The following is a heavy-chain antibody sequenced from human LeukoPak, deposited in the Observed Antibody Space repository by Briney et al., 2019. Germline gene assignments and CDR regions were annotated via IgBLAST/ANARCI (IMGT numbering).Heavy chain of an antibody. CDR1: GFTFSSYG. Sequence: PGGSLRLSCAASGFTFSSYGMHWVRQAPGKGLEWVAVIWYDGSNKYYADSVKGRFTIFRDNSKNTLYLQMNSLRAEDTAVYYCAKDLYSSWLDYWGQGTLVTVSS. J-gene: IGHJ4*02. CDR3: AKDLYSSWLDY. CDR2: IWYDGSNK. D-gene: IGHD6-13*01. V-gene: IGHV3-33*06.